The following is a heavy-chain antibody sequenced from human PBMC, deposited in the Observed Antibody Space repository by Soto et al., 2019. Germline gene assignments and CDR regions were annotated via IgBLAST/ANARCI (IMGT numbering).Heavy chain of an antibody. CDR1: GGTFSSYA. Sequence: GASVKVSCKASGGTFSSYAISWVRQAPGQGLEWMGGIIPIFGTANYAQKFQGRVTITADESTSTAYMELSSLRSEDTAVYYCARGDCSGGSCYEVWDYGMDVWGQGTTVTVSS. CDR3: ARGDCSGGSCYEVWDYGMDV. V-gene: IGHV1-69*13. D-gene: IGHD2-15*01. CDR2: IIPIFGTA. J-gene: IGHJ6*02.